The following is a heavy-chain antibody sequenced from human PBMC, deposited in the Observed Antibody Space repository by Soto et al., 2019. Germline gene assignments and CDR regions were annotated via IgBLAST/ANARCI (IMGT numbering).Heavy chain of an antibody. Sequence: EVQVVESGGGLTQPGGSLRLSCAVSGFTVTNNHVTWFGQSTGKGLECVSVIWNNGRTSYADSVKGRFTISRDNSKNTVYLQMKSLRAEDTAMYYCTGFGGNSVWGQGTLVTVSS. J-gene: IGHJ4*02. CDR2: IWNNGRT. CDR1: GFTVTNNH. CDR3: TGFGGNSV. D-gene: IGHD2-21*02. V-gene: IGHV3-53*01.